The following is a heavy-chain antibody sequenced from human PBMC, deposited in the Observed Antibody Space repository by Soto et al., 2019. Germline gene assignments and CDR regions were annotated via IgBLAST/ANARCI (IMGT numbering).Heavy chain of an antibody. CDR1: GYNFINYG. D-gene: IGHD3-10*01. J-gene: IGHJ4*02. CDR2: ISVHNGNT. CDR3: VRDLDGSGSYYTDY. V-gene: IGHV1-18*01. Sequence: ASVKVSCKASGYNFINYGITWVLQAPGQGLERTGRISVHNGNTNYAQKLQGRVTMTTDTSTSTAYMELRSLRSDDTAVYYCVRDLDGSGSYYTDYWGPGTLVTVSS.